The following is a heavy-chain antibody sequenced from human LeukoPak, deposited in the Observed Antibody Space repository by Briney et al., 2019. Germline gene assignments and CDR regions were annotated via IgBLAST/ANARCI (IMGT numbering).Heavy chain of an antibody. D-gene: IGHD3-10*01. CDR1: GFTFSSHG. CDR3: ARDKSGSGPDY. V-gene: IGHV3-33*01. Sequence: GGSLRFSCAASGFTFSSHGMHWVRQAPGKGLEWVAVIWYDGSNKYYADSVKGRFTISRDNSKNTLYLQMNSLRAEDTAVYYCARDKSGSGPDYWGQGTLVTVSS. J-gene: IGHJ4*02. CDR2: IWYDGSNK.